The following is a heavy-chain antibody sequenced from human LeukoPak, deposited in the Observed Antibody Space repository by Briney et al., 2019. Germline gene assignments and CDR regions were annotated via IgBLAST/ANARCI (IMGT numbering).Heavy chain of an antibody. CDR3: AREVLVTMVRGVIITSQFFDY. CDR1: GFTFSSYA. CDR2: ISYDGSNK. J-gene: IGHJ4*02. D-gene: IGHD3-10*01. Sequence: QPGGSLRLSCAASGFTFSSYAMHWVRQAPGKGLEWVAVISYDGSNKYYADSVKGRFTISRDNFKNTLHLQMNSLRAEDTAVYYCAREVLVTMVRGVIITSQFFDYWGQGTLVTVSS. V-gene: IGHV3-30*04.